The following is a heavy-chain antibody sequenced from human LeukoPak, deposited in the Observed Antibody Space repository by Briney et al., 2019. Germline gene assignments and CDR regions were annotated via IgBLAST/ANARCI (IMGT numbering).Heavy chain of an antibody. D-gene: IGHD5-18*01. CDR3: ARHRDTAMVTPYNWFDP. Sequence: GESLKISCKGSGYSFTSYWIGWVRRMPGKGLEWMGIIYPGDSDTRYSPSFQGQVTISADKSISTAYLQWSSLKASDTAMYYCARHRDTAMVTPYNWFDPWGQGTLVTVSS. CDR2: IYPGDSDT. CDR1: GYSFTSYW. J-gene: IGHJ5*02. V-gene: IGHV5-51*01.